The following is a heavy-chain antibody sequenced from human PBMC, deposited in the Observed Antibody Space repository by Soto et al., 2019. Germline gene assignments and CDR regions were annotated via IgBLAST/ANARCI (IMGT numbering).Heavy chain of an antibody. CDR3: ANDNPRERRLQWFSLTWLEP. CDR2: ISERGDTT. Sequence: GGSLSHSCTASGFTIRRNAMYWVRQAPGKGLEWVSGISERGDTTHYADSVKGRFTVSRDNSKSTLYLQMNSLSAEDTAVYYCANDNPRERRLQWFSLTWLEPWGQGTLVTVSS. CDR1: GFTIRRNA. J-gene: IGHJ5*02. V-gene: IGHV3-23*01. D-gene: IGHD3-3*01.